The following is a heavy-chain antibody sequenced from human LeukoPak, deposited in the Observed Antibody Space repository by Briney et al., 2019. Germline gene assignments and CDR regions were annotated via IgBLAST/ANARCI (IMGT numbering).Heavy chain of an antibody. D-gene: IGHD3-16*01. CDR3: ARSGEPFDY. J-gene: IGHJ4*02. CDR1: GFTFSSYS. Sequence: GGSLRLSCAASGFTFSSYSMNWVSQAPGKGLEWVSYISSSSSTIYYADSVKGRFTISRDNAKNSLYLQMNSLRAEDTAVYYCARSGEPFDYWGQGTLVTVSS. V-gene: IGHV3-48*01. CDR2: ISSSSSTI.